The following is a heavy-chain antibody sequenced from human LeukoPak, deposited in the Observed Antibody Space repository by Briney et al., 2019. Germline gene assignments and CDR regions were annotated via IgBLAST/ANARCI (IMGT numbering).Heavy chain of an antibody. CDR2: IWYVGSNT. CDR1: GFTFSRYW. D-gene: IGHD6-19*01. V-gene: IGHV3-33*06. Sequence: GGSLRLAWAASGFTFSRYWMSWVRQAPGKGLEWVAVIWYVGSNTYYADSVKGRFTISRDNSKNTLYVQMNSLRAEDTAVYYCSKSIAVAVAGAFDIWGQGTMVTVSS. J-gene: IGHJ3*02. CDR3: SKSIAVAVAGAFDI.